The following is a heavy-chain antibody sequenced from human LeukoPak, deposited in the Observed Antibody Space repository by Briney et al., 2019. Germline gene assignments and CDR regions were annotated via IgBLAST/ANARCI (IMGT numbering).Heavy chain of an antibody. V-gene: IGHV3-23*01. Sequence: GGSLRLSCAASGFTFSSYGMSWVRQAPGKGLEWVSAISGSGGSTYYADSVKGRFTISRDNAKNSLYLQMNSLRAEDTAVYYCAKDTQQLVPGYFDYWGQGTLVTVSS. CDR1: GFTFSSYG. CDR3: AKDTQQLVPGYFDY. CDR2: ISGSGGST. D-gene: IGHD6-13*01. J-gene: IGHJ4*02.